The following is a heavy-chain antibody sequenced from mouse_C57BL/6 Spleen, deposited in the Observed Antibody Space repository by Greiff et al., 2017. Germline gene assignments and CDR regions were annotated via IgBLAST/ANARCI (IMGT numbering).Heavy chain of an antibody. CDR2: IDPSDSYT. CDR3: ARRGYYIWYFDV. J-gene: IGHJ1*03. D-gene: IGHD2-12*01. CDR1: GYTFTSYW. Sequence: VQLQQPGAELVMPGASVKLSCKASGYTFTSYWMHWVKQRPGQGLEWIGEIDPSDSYTNYNQKFKGKSTLTVDKSSSTAYMQLSSLTSEDSAVYYCARRGYYIWYFDVWGTGTTVTVSS. V-gene: IGHV1-69*01.